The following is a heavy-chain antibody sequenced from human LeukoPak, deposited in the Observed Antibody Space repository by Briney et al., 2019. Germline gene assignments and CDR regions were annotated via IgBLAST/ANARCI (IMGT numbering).Heavy chain of an antibody. Sequence: SETLSLTCAVYGGSFSGYYWSWIRQPPGKGLEWIGEINHSGSTNYNPSLKSRVTISVDTSKNQFSLKLSSVTAADTAVYYCASLPVAGRRGDYFDYWGQGTLVTVSS. CDR2: INHSGST. V-gene: IGHV4-34*01. J-gene: IGHJ4*02. CDR1: GGSFSGYY. D-gene: IGHD6-19*01. CDR3: ASLPVAGRRGDYFDY.